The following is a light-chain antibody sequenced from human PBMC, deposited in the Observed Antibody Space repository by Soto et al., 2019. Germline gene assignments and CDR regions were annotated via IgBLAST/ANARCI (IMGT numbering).Light chain of an antibody. CDR3: LQHNTFPWT. V-gene: IGKV1-17*01. Sequence: DIQMTHSPSSLSASVVEIVTITCRASQGISTYLNWYQQKPGKAPKLLIYAASSLQSGVPSRFSGSGSGTEFTLTISSLQPEDFATYYCLQHNTFPWTFGQGTKVDIK. CDR1: QGISTY. CDR2: AAS. J-gene: IGKJ1*01.